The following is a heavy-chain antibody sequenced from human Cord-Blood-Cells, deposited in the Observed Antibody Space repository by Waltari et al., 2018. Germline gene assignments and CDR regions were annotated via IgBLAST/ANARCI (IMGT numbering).Heavy chain of an antibody. J-gene: IGHJ4*02. CDR2: ISYDGSNK. D-gene: IGHD3-9*01. Sequence: QVQLVESGGGVVQPGRSLRLSWSASGFPFSSYALSWVRQAPGKGLEWVAVISYDGSNKYYADSVKGRFTISRDNSKNTLYLQMNSLRAEDTAVYYCARDGDILTGYYRGFDYWGQGTLVTVSS. CDR3: ARDGDILTGYYRGFDY. V-gene: IGHV3-30*04. CDR1: GFPFSSYA.